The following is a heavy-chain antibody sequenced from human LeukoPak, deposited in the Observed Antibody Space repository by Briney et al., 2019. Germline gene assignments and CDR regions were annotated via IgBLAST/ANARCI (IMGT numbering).Heavy chain of an antibody. Sequence: SETLSLTCAVYGGSFSGYYWSWIRQPPGKGLEWIGEINRSGSTNYNPSLKSRVTISVDTSKNQFSLKLSSVTAADTAVYYCARAPRGTIFGVVIIRGNWFDPWGQGTLVTVSS. V-gene: IGHV4-34*01. CDR1: GGSFSGYY. J-gene: IGHJ5*02. CDR3: ARAPRGTIFGVVIIRGNWFDP. D-gene: IGHD3-3*01. CDR2: INRSGST.